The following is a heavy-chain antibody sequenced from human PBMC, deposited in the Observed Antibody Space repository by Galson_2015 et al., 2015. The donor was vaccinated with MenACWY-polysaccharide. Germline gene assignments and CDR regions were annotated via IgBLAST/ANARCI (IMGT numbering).Heavy chain of an antibody. CDR1: GGSISSSNW. V-gene: IGHV4-4*02. Sequence: ETLSLTCAVSGGSISSSNWWSWVRQPPGKGLEWIGEIYHSGSTNYNPSLKSRVTISVDKSKNQFSLQLSSVTAADTAVYYCAREAGFGSAFDIWGQGTMVTVSS. CDR3: AREAGFGSAFDI. CDR2: IYHSGST. D-gene: IGHD1-14*01. J-gene: IGHJ3*02.